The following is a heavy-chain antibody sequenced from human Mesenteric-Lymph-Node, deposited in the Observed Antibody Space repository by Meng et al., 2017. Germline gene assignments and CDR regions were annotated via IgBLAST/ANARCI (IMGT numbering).Heavy chain of an antibody. CDR2: IKQDGSEK. Sequence: GESLKISCAASGFTFSSYWMSWVRQAPGKGLEWVANIKQDGSEKYYVDSAKGRFTISRDNAKNSLYLQMNSLRAEDTAVYYCARGLLEKYYYDSSGFDYWGQGTLVTVSS. D-gene: IGHD3-22*01. CDR3: ARGLLEKYYYDSSGFDY. CDR1: GFTFSSYW. J-gene: IGHJ4*02. V-gene: IGHV3-7*01.